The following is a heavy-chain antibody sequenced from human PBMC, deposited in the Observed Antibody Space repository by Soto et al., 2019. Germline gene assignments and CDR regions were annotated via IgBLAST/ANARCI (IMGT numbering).Heavy chain of an antibody. J-gene: IGHJ6*02. Sequence: QVQLVQSGAEVKKPGSSVKVSCKASGGTFSSYAISWVRQAPGQGLEWMGGIIPIFGTANYAQKFQGRVTITADESTSTAYMELSSLRSEDTAVYYCARLAGGGVVPAALYYYYGMDVWGQGTTFTVSS. CDR3: ARLAGGGVVPAALYYYYGMDV. V-gene: IGHV1-69*01. D-gene: IGHD2-2*01. CDR2: IIPIFGTA. CDR1: GGTFSSYA.